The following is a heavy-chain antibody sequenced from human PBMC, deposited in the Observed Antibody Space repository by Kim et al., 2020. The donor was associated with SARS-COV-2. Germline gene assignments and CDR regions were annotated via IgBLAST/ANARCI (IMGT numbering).Heavy chain of an antibody. V-gene: IGHV3-74*01. J-gene: IGHJ2*01. CDR3: ERRNGGSPYWYFDL. D-gene: IGHD2-15*01. Sequence: PDSVRGRITISRDDAKNTLYLQMNTRRGEDTAVYYCERRNGGSPYWYFDLWGRGTLVTVSS.